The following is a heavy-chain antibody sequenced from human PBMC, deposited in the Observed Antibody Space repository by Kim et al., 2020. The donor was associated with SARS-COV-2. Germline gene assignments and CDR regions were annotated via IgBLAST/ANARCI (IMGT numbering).Heavy chain of an antibody. CDR2: IHPGDSDT. CDR1: GYSFTNSW. V-gene: IGHV5-51*01. J-gene: IGHJ4*02. Sequence: GESLKISCKGSGYSFTNSWIGWVRQMPGKGLEWMGVIHPGDSDTTYSPSFQGQVTISADKSISIVYLQWNSLKASDTAIYYCARRTQYSASWYVDYWGQGTLVTVSS. CDR3: ARRTQYSASWYVDY. D-gene: IGHD2-2*01.